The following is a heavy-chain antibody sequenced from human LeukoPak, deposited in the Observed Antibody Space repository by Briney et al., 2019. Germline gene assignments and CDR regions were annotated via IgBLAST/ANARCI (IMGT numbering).Heavy chain of an antibody. CDR2: ISASGHYT. CDR3: AKDGSWGDYYFYFYIDV. CDR1: GFTFSSSA. D-gene: IGHD3-16*01. J-gene: IGHJ6*03. V-gene: IGHV3-23*01. Sequence: PGGSLRLSCEASGFTFSSSAMSWVRQAPGKGLEWVSGISASGHYTYNADSAKGRFTISRNNSKNTLYLQMNSLRAEDTALYFCAKDGSWGDYYFYFYIDVWGKGTTVTVSS.